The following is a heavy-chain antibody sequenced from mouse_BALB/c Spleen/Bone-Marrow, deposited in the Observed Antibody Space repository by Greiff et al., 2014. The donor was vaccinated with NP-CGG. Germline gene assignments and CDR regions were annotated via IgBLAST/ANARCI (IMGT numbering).Heavy chain of an antibody. J-gene: IGHJ3*01. CDR1: GFPLSSYG. Sequence: VKLVESGPGLVAPSQSLSITCTVSGFPLSSYGVHWVRQCPGKGLEWLGIIWAGGGTNYNSALMSRLSISKDNSKSQVFLKMNSLQTDDTAMYYCARGVYGSTYWFAYWGQGTLVTVSA. D-gene: IGHD1-1*01. CDR2: IWAGGGT. CDR3: ARGVYGSTYWFAY. V-gene: IGHV2-9*02.